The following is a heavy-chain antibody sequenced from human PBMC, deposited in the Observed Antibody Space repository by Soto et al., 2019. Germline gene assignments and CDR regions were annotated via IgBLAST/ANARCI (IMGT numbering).Heavy chain of an antibody. V-gene: IGHV4-30-4*01. Sequence: SETPSLTCTVSGGSISSGDYYWSWIRQPPGKGLEWIGYIYYSGSTYYNPSLKSRVTISVDTSKNQFSLKLSSVAAADTAVYYCARDRGLGNYYYGMDVWGQGTTVTVSS. J-gene: IGHJ6*02. CDR3: ARDRGLGNYYYGMDV. CDR1: GGSISSGDYY. D-gene: IGHD1-26*01. CDR2: IYYSGST.